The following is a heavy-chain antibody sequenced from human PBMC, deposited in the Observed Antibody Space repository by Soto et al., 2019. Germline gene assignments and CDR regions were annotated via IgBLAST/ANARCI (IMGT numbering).Heavy chain of an antibody. Sequence: GGSLRLSCAASGFTVSSNYMSWVRQAPGKGLEWVSVIYSGGSTYYADSVKGRFTISRHNSKNTLYLQMNSLRAEDTAVYYCARGGGAARPQKSYYYYMDVWGKGTTVTVSS. D-gene: IGHD6-6*01. J-gene: IGHJ6*03. CDR3: ARGGGAARPQKSYYYYMDV. CDR1: GFTVSSNY. V-gene: IGHV3-53*04. CDR2: IYSGGST.